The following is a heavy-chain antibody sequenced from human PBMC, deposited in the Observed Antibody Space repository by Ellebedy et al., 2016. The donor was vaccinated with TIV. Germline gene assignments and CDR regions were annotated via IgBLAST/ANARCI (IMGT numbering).Heavy chain of an antibody. Sequence: GESLKISXAASGLTFSDAWMYWVRQAPGKGLEWVGRITSRADGGARDYAAPVQGRFTISRDESRNTLSLGMNSLKTEDTAMYYCTTGWAFDIWGQGTMVTVSS. CDR2: ITSRADGGAR. J-gene: IGHJ3*02. CDR3: TTGWAFDI. CDR1: GLTFSDAW. V-gene: IGHV3-15*01.